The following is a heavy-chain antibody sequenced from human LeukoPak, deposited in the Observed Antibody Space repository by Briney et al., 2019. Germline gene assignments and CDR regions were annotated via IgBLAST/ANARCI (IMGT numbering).Heavy chain of an antibody. J-gene: IGHJ4*02. Sequence: SETLSLTCTVSGGSISGGGYYWSWIRQHPGKGLEWIGYIYYSGSTYYNPSLKSRVTISVDTSKHQFSLKLSSVTAADTAVYYCARDLPNYYDSSGYYTNTFDYWGQGTLVTVSS. D-gene: IGHD3-22*01. CDR1: GGSISGGGYY. CDR2: IYYSGST. CDR3: ARDLPNYYDSSGYYTNTFDY. V-gene: IGHV4-31*03.